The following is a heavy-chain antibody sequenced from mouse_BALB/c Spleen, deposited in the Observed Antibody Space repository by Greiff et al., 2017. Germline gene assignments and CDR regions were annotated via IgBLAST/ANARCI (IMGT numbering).Heavy chain of an antibody. V-gene: IGHV5-6*02. CDR3: ARHYGNLYYAMDY. D-gene: IGHD2-1*01. Sequence: DVKLVESGGDLVKPGGSLKLSCAASGFTFSSYGMSWVRQTPDKRLEWVATISSGGSYTYYPDSVKGRFTISRDNAKNTLYLQMSSLKSEDTAWYYCARHYGNLYYAMDYWGQGTSVTVSS. CDR2: ISSGGSYT. CDR1: GFTFSSYG. J-gene: IGHJ4*01.